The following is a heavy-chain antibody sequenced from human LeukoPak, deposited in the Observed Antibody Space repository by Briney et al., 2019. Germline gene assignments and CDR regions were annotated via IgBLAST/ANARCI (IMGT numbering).Heavy chain of an antibody. Sequence: PSETLSLTCTVSGGSISSYYWSWIRQPPGKGLEWIGYIYYSGSTYYNPSLKSRVTISVDTSKNQFSLKLSSVTAADTAVYYCARDLSRVAGTLDYWGQGTLVTVSS. CDR3: ARDLSRVAGTLDY. CDR2: IYYSGST. J-gene: IGHJ4*02. CDR1: GGSISSYY. D-gene: IGHD6-19*01. V-gene: IGHV4-59*12.